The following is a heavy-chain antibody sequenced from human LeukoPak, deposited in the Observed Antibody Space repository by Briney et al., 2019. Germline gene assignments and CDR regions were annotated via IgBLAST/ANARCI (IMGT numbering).Heavy chain of an antibody. CDR3: ARVSAHAGIAVAASDY. V-gene: IGHV3-21*01. CDR2: ISTSSSYI. D-gene: IGHD6-19*01. CDR1: GFTFNSYT. Sequence: SGGSLRLSCAASGFTFNSYTMNWVRQAPGKGLEWVSSISTSSSYIYYADSVKGRFTISRDNAKNSLYLQMNSLRAEDTAVYYCARVSAHAGIAVAASDYWGQGTLVTVSS. J-gene: IGHJ4*02.